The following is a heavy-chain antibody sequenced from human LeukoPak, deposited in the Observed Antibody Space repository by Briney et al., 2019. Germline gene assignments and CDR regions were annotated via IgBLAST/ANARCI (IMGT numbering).Heavy chain of an antibody. CDR2: INHSGST. J-gene: IGHJ3*02. CDR3: AGDRRWFGDAFDI. Sequence: SETLSLTCAVYGGSFSGYYWSWIRQPPGKGLEWIGEINHSGSTNYNPSLKSRVTISVDTSKNQFSLKLSSVTAADTAVYYCAGDRRWFGDAFDIWGQGTMVTVSS. CDR1: GGSFSGYY. V-gene: IGHV4-34*01. D-gene: IGHD3-10*01.